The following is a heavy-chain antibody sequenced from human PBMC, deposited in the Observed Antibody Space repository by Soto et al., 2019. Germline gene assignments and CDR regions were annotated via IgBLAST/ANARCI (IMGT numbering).Heavy chain of an antibody. Sequence: GASVKVSCKASGYSFTRYGISWVRQAPGQGLEWMGWISGYNGKTKYAQKLQGRVSMTTDTSTSTAYMGLRSLGPDDTAGYYCARHVNLPLDGCGFDAWGQGTLVTVSS. V-gene: IGHV1-18*01. D-gene: IGHD3-10*01. CDR1: GYSFTRYG. CDR3: ARHVNLPLDGCGFDA. J-gene: IGHJ5*02. CDR2: ISGYNGKT.